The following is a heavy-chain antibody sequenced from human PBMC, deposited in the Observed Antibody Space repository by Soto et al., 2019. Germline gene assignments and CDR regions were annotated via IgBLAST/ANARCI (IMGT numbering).Heavy chain of an antibody. J-gene: IGHJ6*03. CDR2: INAGNGNT. CDR1: GDTFTSYA. Sequence: ASVKVSCKASGDTFTSYAMHWVRQAPGQRLEWMGWINAGNGNTKYSQKFQGRVTITRDTSASTAYMELSSLRSEDTAVYYCARGEGGEASKYYYYYYMDVWGKGTTVTVSS. V-gene: IGHV1-3*01. CDR3: ARGEGGEASKYYYYYYMDV. D-gene: IGHD3-10*01.